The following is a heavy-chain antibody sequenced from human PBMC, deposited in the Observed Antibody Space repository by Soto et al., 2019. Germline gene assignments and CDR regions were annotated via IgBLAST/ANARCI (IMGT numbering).Heavy chain of an antibody. D-gene: IGHD3-9*01. CDR2: ISGSGGST. CDR1: GFTFRNYA. J-gene: IGHJ4*02. V-gene: IGHV3-23*01. CDR3: ARGDDILTGPVFDY. Sequence: EVQLLESGGGLVQPGGYLRLSCAASGFTFRNYAMSWVRQAPGKGLEWVSTISGSGGSTFYADSVKGRFTISRDNSRNTLYLQMNILRAEDTAIYFGARGDDILTGPVFDYLGQGTLVTVSS.